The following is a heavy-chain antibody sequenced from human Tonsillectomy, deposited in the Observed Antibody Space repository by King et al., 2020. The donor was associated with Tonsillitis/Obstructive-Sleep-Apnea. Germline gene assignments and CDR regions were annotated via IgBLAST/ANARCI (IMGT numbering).Heavy chain of an antibody. Sequence: VQLVESGGGLVRPGGSLRLSCAASGFTFSDYYMSWIRQAPGKGLEWISYISSGGSSKFYADSVEGRFTISRDNARNSLYLQMISLGAEDTAVYYCARGIPSSYYYMDVWGKGTTVTVSS. J-gene: IGHJ6*03. CDR3: ARGIPSSYYYMDV. CDR2: ISSGGSSK. D-gene: IGHD2-21*01. V-gene: IGHV3-11*01. CDR1: GFTFSDYY.